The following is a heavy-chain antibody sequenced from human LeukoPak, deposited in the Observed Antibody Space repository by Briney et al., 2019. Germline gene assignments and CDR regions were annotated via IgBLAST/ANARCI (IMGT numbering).Heavy chain of an antibody. J-gene: IGHJ4*02. CDR1: GFTVSSNY. Sequence: PGGSLRLSCAASGFTVSSNYMSWVRQAPGKGREWVSVIYSGGSTYYADSVKGRFTISRDNSKNTLYLQMNSLRAEDTAVYYCARDLVGIGFSWWGQGTLVTVSS. D-gene: IGHD1-26*01. CDR2: IYSGGST. CDR3: ARDLVGIGFSW. V-gene: IGHV3-53*01.